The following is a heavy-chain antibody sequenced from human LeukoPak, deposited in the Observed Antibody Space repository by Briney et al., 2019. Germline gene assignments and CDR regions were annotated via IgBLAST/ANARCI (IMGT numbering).Heavy chain of an antibody. D-gene: IGHD2-8*01. CDR1: GFTFSSYG. CDR3: ARGPFNIVLMVYAPNFDY. V-gene: IGHV3-33*01. Sequence: GRSLRLSCVASGFTFSSYGMHWVRQAPGKGLEWVAVIWYDGSNKYYADSVKGRFTISRDNSKNTLYLQMNSLRAEDTAVYYCARGPFNIVLMVYAPNFDYWGQGTLVTVSS. J-gene: IGHJ4*02. CDR2: IWYDGSNK.